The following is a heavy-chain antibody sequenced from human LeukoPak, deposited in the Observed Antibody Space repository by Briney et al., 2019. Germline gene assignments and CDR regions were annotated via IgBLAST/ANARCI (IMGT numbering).Heavy chain of an antibody. J-gene: IGHJ4*02. V-gene: IGHV4-59*01. CDR3: AREHAAYYYDSSGFDY. D-gene: IGHD3-22*01. Sequence: KPSETLSLTCTVSGGSISSYYWRWIRQPPGKGLEWIGYIYYSGSTNYNPSLKSRVTISVDTSKNQFSLKLSSVTAADTAVYYCAREHAAYYYDSSGFDYWGQGTLVTVSS. CDR1: GGSISSYY. CDR2: IYYSGST.